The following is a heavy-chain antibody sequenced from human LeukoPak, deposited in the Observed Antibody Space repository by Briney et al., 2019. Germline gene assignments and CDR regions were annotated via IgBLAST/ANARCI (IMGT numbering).Heavy chain of an antibody. CDR1: GYTFTSYG. CDR3: ASQTPSPDAFDI. D-gene: IGHD2-15*01. J-gene: IGHJ3*02. V-gene: IGHV1-18*01. CDR2: ISAYNGNT. Sequence: GASVTVSCKASGYTFTSYGISWVRQAPGQGLEWMGWISAYNGNTNYAQKLQGRVTMTTDTSTSTAYMELRSLRSDDTAVYYCASQTPSPDAFDIWGQGTMSTVSS.